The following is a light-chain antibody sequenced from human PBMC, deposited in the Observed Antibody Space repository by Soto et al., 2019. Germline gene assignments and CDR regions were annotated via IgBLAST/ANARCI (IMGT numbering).Light chain of an antibody. J-gene: IGKJ5*01. CDR1: QNIDNK. CDR3: QQYYHGPVT. V-gene: IGKV3-15*01. CDR2: DAS. Sequence: EIVLTQSPATLSVSTGERATLSCRASQNIDNKLVWYQQKPGQVPRLLIYDASTRATGIPARFSCSGSGTEFTLTVDSRQCGDIAIYDFQQYYHGPVTFGGGTRLEIK.